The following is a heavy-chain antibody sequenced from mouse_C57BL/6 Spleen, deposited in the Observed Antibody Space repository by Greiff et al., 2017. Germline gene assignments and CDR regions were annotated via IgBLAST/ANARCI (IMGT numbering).Heavy chain of an antibody. CDR3: ARGGDAYSMDY. CDR2: INPYNGGT. J-gene: IGHJ4*01. V-gene: IGHV1-19*01. D-gene: IGHD3-3*01. CDR1: GYTFTDYY. Sequence: VQLKESGPVLVKPGASVKMSCKASGYTFTDYYMNWVKQSHGKSLEWIGVINPYNGGTSYNQKFKGKATLTVDKSSSTDYMELNSLTSEDSAVYCCARGGDAYSMDYWGQGTSVTVSS.